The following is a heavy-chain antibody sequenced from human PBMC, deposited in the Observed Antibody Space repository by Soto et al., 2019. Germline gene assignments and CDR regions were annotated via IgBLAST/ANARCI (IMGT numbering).Heavy chain of an antibody. CDR2: ISSSGSTI. Sequence: EVQLVESGGGLVQPGGSLRLSCAASGFTFSSYEMNWVRQAPGKGLEWVSYISSSGSTIYYADSVKGRFTISQDNAKNSLYLQMNSLRAEDTAVYYCARTPYYYDSSGSVDAFDIWRQGSMVTVSS. CDR3: ARTPYYYDSSGSVDAFDI. D-gene: IGHD3-22*01. V-gene: IGHV3-48*03. J-gene: IGHJ3*02. CDR1: GFTFSSYE.